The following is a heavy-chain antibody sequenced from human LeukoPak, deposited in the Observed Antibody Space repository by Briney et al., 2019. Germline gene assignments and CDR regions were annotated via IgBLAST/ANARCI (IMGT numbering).Heavy chain of an antibody. CDR3: ARDPRRNVGFGELLYFEINWFDP. CDR2: ISSSSSYI. V-gene: IGHV3-21*01. J-gene: IGHJ5*02. Sequence: GGSLRLSCAASGFTFSSYSMNWVRQAPGKGLEWVSSISSSSSYIYYADSVKGRFTISRDNAKNSLCLQMNSLRAEDTAVYYCARDPRRNVGFGELLYFEINWFDPWGQGTLVTVSS. D-gene: IGHD3-10*01. CDR1: GFTFSSYS.